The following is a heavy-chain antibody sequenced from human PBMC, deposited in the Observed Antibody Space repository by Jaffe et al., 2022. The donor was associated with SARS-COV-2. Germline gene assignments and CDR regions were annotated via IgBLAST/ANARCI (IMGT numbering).Heavy chain of an antibody. CDR1: GFTFGDYA. CDR2: IRSKAYGGTT. Sequence: EVQLVESGGGLVQPGRSLRLSCTASGFTFGDYAMSWVRQAPGKGLEWVGFIRSKAYGGTTEYAASVKGRFTISRDDSKSIAYLQMNSLKTEDTAVYYCTRERGYSYGDGEIDYWGQGTLVTVSS. CDR3: TRERGYSYGDGEIDY. D-gene: IGHD5-18*01. J-gene: IGHJ4*02. V-gene: IGHV3-49*04.